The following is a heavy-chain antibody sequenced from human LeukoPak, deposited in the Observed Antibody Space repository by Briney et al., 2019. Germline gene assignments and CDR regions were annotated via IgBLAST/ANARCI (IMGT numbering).Heavy chain of an antibody. CDR3: ARDLHKRSSWYGPYWFDP. J-gene: IGHJ5*02. D-gene: IGHD6-13*01. V-gene: IGHV4-39*07. Sequence: SETLSLTCTVSGGSISSSSYYWGWIRQPPGKGLEWIGSIYYSGSTYYNPSLKSRVTISVDTSKNQFSLKLSSVTAADTAVYYCARDLHKRSSWYGPYWFDPWGQGTLVTVSS. CDR2: IYYSGST. CDR1: GGSISSSSYY.